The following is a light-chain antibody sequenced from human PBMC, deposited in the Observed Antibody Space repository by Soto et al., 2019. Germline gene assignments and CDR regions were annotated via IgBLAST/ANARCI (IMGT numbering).Light chain of an antibody. J-gene: IGLJ1*01. V-gene: IGLV2-23*02. CDR2: EVS. Sequence: QSVLTQPASVSGSPGQSITISCTGTSSDVGSYNLVSWYQQHPGKAPKLMIYEVSKRPSGVSNRFSGSKSGNTASLTISGLQAEDEAEYYCCSYAGSSTLGVFGTGTKV. CDR1: SSDVGSYNL. CDR3: CSYAGSSTLGV.